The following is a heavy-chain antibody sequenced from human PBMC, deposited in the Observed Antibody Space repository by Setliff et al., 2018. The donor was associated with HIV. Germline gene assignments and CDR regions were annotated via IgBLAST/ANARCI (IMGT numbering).Heavy chain of an antibody. CDR1: GFTFSSYG. J-gene: IGHJ4*02. D-gene: IGHD6-19*01. Sequence: PGGSLRLSCAASGFTFSSYGMHWVRQAPGKGLEWVAFIRYDDTYKYYVDSVKGRFTISRDNSKNTLYLQMNSLRPEDTAVYYCAKNVYRSPWSPLDYWGQGTLVTVSS. CDR2: IRYDDTYK. V-gene: IGHV3-30*02. CDR3: AKNVYRSPWSPLDY.